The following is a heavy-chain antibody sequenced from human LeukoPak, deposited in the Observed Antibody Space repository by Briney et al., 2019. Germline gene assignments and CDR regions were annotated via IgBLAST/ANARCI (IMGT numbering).Heavy chain of an antibody. CDR1: GFTFSHAW. CDR3: TVVNYGSGSSPLGY. D-gene: IGHD3-10*01. V-gene: IGHV3-15*01. CDR2: IKNKPDGGTT. J-gene: IGHJ4*02. Sequence: GGSLRLSCAASGFTFSHAWMIWVRQAPGKGLEWAGRIKNKPDGGTTDYAAPVQGRFTISRDDSKNTLSLQMNSLKAEDTAVYYCTVVNYGSGSSPLGYWGQGTLVTVSS.